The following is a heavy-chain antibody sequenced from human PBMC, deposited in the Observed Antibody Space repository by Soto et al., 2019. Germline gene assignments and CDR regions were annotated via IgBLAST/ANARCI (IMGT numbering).Heavy chain of an antibody. CDR1: GFTFDDYA. V-gene: IGHV3-9*01. Sequence: DVQLVESGGGLVQPGRSLRLSCAASGFTFDDYAMHWVRQAPGKGLEWVSGISWNSGSIGYADSVKGRFTISRDNAKNSLYLQMNSLRAEDTALYYCAKEYCSGGSCFGAFDYWGQGTLVTVSS. CDR2: ISWNSGSI. CDR3: AKEYCSGGSCFGAFDY. D-gene: IGHD2-15*01. J-gene: IGHJ4*02.